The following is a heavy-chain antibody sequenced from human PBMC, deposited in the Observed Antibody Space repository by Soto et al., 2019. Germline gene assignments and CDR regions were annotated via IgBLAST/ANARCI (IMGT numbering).Heavy chain of an antibody. CDR2: INPSGGGT. Sequence: EVQLLESGGGLVQPGGSLRLSCAASGFTFSSYAMSWVRQAPGKGLEWVSAINPSGGGTFSADSVRARFTISRDNSKNTLSLQMNSLRAEETALYCCVKDRPTVVTPDWYFDLWGRGTLVTVSS. CDR1: GFTFSSYA. J-gene: IGHJ2*01. D-gene: IGHD4-17*01. V-gene: IGHV3-23*01. CDR3: VKDRPTVVTPDWYFDL.